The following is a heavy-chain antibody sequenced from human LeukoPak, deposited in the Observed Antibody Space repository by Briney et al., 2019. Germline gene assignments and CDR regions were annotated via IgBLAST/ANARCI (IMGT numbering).Heavy chain of an antibody. CDR1: GGSISNYY. J-gene: IGHJ4*02. V-gene: IGHV4-4*07. D-gene: IGHD2-15*01. CDR2: IYTSGST. CDR3: ARGYCSGGSCYSDY. Sequence: SSETLSLTCTVSGGSISNYYWSWIRQPAGKGLEWIGRIYTSGSTNYNPSLKSRVTMSVDTSKNQFSLKLSSVTAADTAVYYCARGYCSGGSCYSDYWGQGTLVTVSS.